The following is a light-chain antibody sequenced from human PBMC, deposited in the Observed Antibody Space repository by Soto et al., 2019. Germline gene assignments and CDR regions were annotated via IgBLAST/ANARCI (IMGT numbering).Light chain of an antibody. J-gene: IGKJ1*01. CDR3: QQSDSTQWT. Sequence: DIPITQSPSSLSASVGDRVTITCRASQTISKYLNWYQQQPRKAPKPLIYAPSTLQTGVPSRFSGSGSGTNFTLTISSLQPEDFATYFCQQSDSTQWTFGPGTKVVIK. CDR1: QTISKY. V-gene: IGKV1-39*01. CDR2: APS.